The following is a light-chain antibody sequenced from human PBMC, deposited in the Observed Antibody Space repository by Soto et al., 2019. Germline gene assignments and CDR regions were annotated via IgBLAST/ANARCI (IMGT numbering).Light chain of an antibody. Sequence: DIQMTQSPSSLSAFVGDIVTITCRASQNINTFLNWYQQRPGKAPNLLIYGTSNLQSGVPSRFSGSGSGTDFTLTISSLQPEDFATYYFQESYSASWTFGHGTKVEIK. CDR3: QESYSASWT. CDR2: GTS. J-gene: IGKJ1*01. CDR1: QNINTF. V-gene: IGKV1-39*01.